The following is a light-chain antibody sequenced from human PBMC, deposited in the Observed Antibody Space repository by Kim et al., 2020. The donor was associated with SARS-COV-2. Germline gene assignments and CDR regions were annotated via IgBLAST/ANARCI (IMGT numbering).Light chain of an antibody. Sequence: ISCTGSSSNTGAGYDVHWYQQLPGTAPKLLIYGNSNRPSGVPDRFSGSKSGTSASLAITGLQAEDEADYYCQSCDSSLSGLGWVFGGGTKVTVL. CDR2: GNS. CDR3: QSCDSSLSGLGWV. J-gene: IGLJ3*02. CDR1: SSNTGAGYD. V-gene: IGLV1-40*01.